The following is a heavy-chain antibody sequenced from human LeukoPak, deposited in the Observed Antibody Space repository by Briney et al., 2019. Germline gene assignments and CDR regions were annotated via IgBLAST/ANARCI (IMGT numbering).Heavy chain of an antibody. CDR2: MNPNSGKR. CDR3: ARGPGGERWLRGFDY. Sequence: ASGKVSCKASGYTFTSSDINWGRRAAGHGLEGRGGMNPNSGKRGYAQKFQGRVTMTTTTSIRTAYMALSSLRSEDTAVYYCARGPGGERWLRGFDYWGQGTLVTVSS. J-gene: IGHJ4*02. V-gene: IGHV1-8*01. D-gene: IGHD3-16*01. CDR1: GYTFTSSD.